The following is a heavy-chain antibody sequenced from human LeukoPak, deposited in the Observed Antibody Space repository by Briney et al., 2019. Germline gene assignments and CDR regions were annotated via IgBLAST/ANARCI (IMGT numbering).Heavy chain of an antibody. Sequence: GESLKISCKGSGYSFTSYWIGWVRQMPGKGLEWMGIIYPGDSDTRYSPSFQGQVTISADKSISTAYLQWSSLKASDTAMYYCARLSVDTAMGGAFDIWGQRTMVTVSS. CDR2: IYPGDSDT. D-gene: IGHD5-18*01. CDR3: ARLSVDTAMGGAFDI. CDR1: GYSFTSYW. V-gene: IGHV5-51*01. J-gene: IGHJ3*02.